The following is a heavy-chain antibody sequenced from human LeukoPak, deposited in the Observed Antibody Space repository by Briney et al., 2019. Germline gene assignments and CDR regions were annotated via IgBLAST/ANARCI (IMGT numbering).Heavy chain of an antibody. Sequence: SETLSLTCTVAGVSISSYYWSWIRQPPGKGLEWIGYIYYSGSTNYNPSLKSRVTISVDTSKNQFSLKLSSVTAADTAVYYCARVRDGYNSYFDYWGQGTLVTVSS. CDR2: IYYSGST. J-gene: IGHJ4*02. D-gene: IGHD5-24*01. V-gene: IGHV4-59*01. CDR1: GVSISSYY. CDR3: ARVRDGYNSYFDY.